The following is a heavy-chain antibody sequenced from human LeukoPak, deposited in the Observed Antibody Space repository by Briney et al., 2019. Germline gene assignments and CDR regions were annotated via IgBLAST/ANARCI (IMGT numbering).Heavy chain of an antibody. J-gene: IGHJ4*02. CDR3: AKEGYSHTSNYFDN. V-gene: IGHV3-23*01. D-gene: IGHD2-15*01. CDR1: GFTFSTYC. CDR2: IGISGVTT. Sequence: PGGSLRLSCAASGFTFSTYCMSWVRQAPGKGLEWVSGIGISGVTTYYADSVKGRFTISRDNSKNSLSLQMDSLTTEDTALYYCAKEGYSHTSNYFDNWGQGILVTVSS.